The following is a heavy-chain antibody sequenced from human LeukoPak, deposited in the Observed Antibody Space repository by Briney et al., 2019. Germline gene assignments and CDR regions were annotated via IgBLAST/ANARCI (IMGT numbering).Heavy chain of an antibody. D-gene: IGHD6-19*01. CDR3: ARIGYSSGWYAFYFDC. CDR2: IKQDGSEK. J-gene: IGHJ4*02. CDR1: GFTFSTYW. V-gene: IGHV3-7*01. Sequence: PGGSLRLSSAASGFTFSTYWMSWVRQAPGKGLEWVANIKQDGSEKYFVDSVKGRFTISRDNGKNSLYLQMNSVRAEETAVYYCARIGYSSGWYAFYFDCWGQGTLVTVSS.